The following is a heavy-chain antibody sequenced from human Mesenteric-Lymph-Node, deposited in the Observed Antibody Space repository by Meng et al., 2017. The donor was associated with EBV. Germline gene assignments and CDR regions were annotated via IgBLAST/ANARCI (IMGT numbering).Heavy chain of an antibody. CDR2: ISSCTNYI. V-gene: IGHV3-21*01. J-gene: IGHJ4*02. CDR1: GYSCSSFS. D-gene: IGHD2-21*01. CDR3: ASVIAMFDFDY. Sequence: SGGSLARPVTSPVLSSAASGYSCSSFSKNRGHQVEGMGLIWVSAISSCTNYISSADTLKGRSAITKYNPMSPMLLAMNALDADDTSVDYCASVIAMFDFDYWGQGTLVTVSS.